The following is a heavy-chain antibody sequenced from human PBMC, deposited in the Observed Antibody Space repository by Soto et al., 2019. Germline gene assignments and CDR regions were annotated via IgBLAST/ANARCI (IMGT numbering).Heavy chain of an antibody. J-gene: IGHJ3*02. D-gene: IGHD3-10*01. CDR1: GYTFTSYG. CDR3: ARLTMAQDAFDI. CDR2: ISAYNGKT. V-gene: IGHV1-18*01. Sequence: QVQLEQSGAEVKKPGASVKVSCKASGYTFTSYGISWVRQAPGQGLEWMGWISAYNGKTNYAQKLQGRVTMTTDTSASTAYMELRSLRSDATAVYYCARLTMAQDAFDIWGQGTMVTVSS.